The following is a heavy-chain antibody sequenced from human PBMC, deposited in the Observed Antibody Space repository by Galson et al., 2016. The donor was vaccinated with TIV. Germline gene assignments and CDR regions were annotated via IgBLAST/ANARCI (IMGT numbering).Heavy chain of an antibody. Sequence: SGSTYYNPSLKSRATISVDTSKKFFSLKLTSVTAADTAVYYCARVVVPASIESYYYYMDVWGKGTTVTVSS. D-gene: IGHD2-2*01. V-gene: IGHV4-31*02. J-gene: IGHJ6*03. CDR3: ARVVVPASIESYYYYMDV. CDR2: SGST.